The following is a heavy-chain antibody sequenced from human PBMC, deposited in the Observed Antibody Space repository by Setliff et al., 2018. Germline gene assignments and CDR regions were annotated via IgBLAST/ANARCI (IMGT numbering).Heavy chain of an antibody. V-gene: IGHV4-59*08. J-gene: IGHJ3*02. CDR3: ARPYGSGCYYNLDGAFVI. CDR1: GGSISSHY. CDR2: IYYSGST. D-gene: IGHD3-10*01. Sequence: SETLSLTCTVSGGSISSHYWSWIRQPPGKELEWIGSIYYSGSTNYNPSLKCRVTITVDTSKNQFSLNLSSVYASDTAGYSCARPYGSGCYYNLDGAFVIWGQGTMVTVSS.